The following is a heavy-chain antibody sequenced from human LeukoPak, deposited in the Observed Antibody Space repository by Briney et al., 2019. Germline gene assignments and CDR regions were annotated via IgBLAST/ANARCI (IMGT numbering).Heavy chain of an antibody. CDR3: AKSASYYSTYLDY. V-gene: IGHV3-23*01. D-gene: IGHD4-11*01. J-gene: IGHJ4*02. CDR1: GFTFSSYA. Sequence: GGSLRLSCAASGFTFSSYAMSWVRQAPGKGLEWVSVISGSGGSTYYADSVKGRFTISRDNSKNTLYLQMNSLGAEDTAVYYCAKSASYYSTYLDYWGQGTLVTVSS. CDR2: ISGSGGST.